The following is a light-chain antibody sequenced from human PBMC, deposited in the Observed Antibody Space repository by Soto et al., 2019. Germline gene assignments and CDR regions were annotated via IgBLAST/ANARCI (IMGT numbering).Light chain of an antibody. CDR3: QQNAIIPPWT. V-gene: IGKV1-39*01. J-gene: IGKJ1*01. CDR2: AAS. Sequence: DIQMTQSPSSLSASVGDSVTITCRASQNIKTYLNWYQQKPGKAPNLLIYAASTLHSGVPSRFSGSGSGTEFTLTISSLQPEDFATYYCQQNAIIPPWTFGQGTKVDIK. CDR1: QNIKTY.